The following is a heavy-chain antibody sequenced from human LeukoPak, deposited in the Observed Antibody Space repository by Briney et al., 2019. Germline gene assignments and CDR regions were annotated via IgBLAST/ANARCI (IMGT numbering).Heavy chain of an antibody. J-gene: IGHJ4*02. CDR1: GFTLSKHW. Sequence: PGGSLRLSCAASGFTLSKHWMHWVRQAPGKGLVWVSRINSDETTLQYADSVKGRFTISRDNAKNSLYLQMNSLRVEDTAVFYCGRSRGSYFDYWGQGTLVIVSS. CDR2: INSDETTL. V-gene: IGHV3-74*01. CDR3: GRSRGSYFDY. D-gene: IGHD1-26*01.